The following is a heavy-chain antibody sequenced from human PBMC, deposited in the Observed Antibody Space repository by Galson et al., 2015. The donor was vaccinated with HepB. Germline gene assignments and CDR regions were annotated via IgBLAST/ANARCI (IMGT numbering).Heavy chain of an antibody. CDR3: AREKGDGYNYPSNHDAFDI. J-gene: IGHJ3*02. D-gene: IGHD5-24*01. V-gene: IGHV1-69*13. Sequence: SVKVSCKASGGTFSSYAISWVRQAPGQGLEWMGGIIPIFGTANYAQKFQGRVTITADESTSTAYMERSSLRSEDTAVYYCAREKGDGYNYPSNHDAFDIWGQGTMVTVSS. CDR1: GGTFSSYA. CDR2: IIPIFGTA.